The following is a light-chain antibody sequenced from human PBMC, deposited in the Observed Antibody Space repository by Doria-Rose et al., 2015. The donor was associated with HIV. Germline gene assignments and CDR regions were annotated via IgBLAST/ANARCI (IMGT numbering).Light chain of an antibody. Sequence: IQMTQSPSSFSASTGDRVTITCRASQGISSYLAWYQQKPGKAPNLLIYAASTLQSGVPSRFGGSGSGTDFTLTISCLQSEDFATYYCQQYYSYPRALGQGTRLEIK. CDR3: QQYYSYPRA. V-gene: IGKV1-8*01. J-gene: IGKJ5*01. CDR1: QGISSY. CDR2: AAS.